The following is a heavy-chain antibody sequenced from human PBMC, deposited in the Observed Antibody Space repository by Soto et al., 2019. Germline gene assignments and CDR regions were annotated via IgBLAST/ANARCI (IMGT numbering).Heavy chain of an antibody. V-gene: IGHV1-69*02. D-gene: IGHD4-17*01. CDR1: GGTFSSST. CDR3: ARADDYGDYVYFQH. CDR2: IIPILGIA. Sequence: QVQLVQSGAEVKKPGSSVKVSCKASGGTFSSSTISWVRQAPGQGLEWMGRIIPILGIANYAQKFQGRVTITADKSTSTAYMELSSLRSEDTAVYYCARADDYGDYVYFQHWGQGTLVTVSS. J-gene: IGHJ1*01.